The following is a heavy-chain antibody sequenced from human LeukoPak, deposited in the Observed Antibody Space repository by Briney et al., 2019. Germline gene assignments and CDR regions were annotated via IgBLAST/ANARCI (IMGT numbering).Heavy chain of an antibody. CDR1: EFTFDDYA. CDR3: AKGKGLSYYGSGSLSRGGMDV. D-gene: IGHD3-10*01. Sequence: PGGSLRLSCAASEFTFDDYAMHWVRQAPGKGLEWVSGISWNSGSIGYADSVKGRFTISRDNAKNSLYLQMNSLRAEDTALYYCAKGKGLSYYGSGSLSRGGMDVWGQGTTVTVSS. CDR2: ISWNSGSI. V-gene: IGHV3-9*01. J-gene: IGHJ6*02.